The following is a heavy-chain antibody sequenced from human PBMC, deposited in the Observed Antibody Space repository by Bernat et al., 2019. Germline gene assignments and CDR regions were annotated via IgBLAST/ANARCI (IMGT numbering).Heavy chain of an antibody. Sequence: QVQLVESGGGVVQPGRSLRLSCAASGFTFSSYAMHWVRQAPGKGLEWVAVISYDGSNKYYAESVKGRFTISRDNSKNTLYLQMNSLRAEDTAVYYCARGLWIFGVVEPTTYSRGAFDIWGQGTMVTVSS. V-gene: IGHV3-30-3*01. D-gene: IGHD3-3*01. CDR1: GFTFSSYA. CDR3: ARGLWIFGVVEPTTYSRGAFDI. J-gene: IGHJ3*02. CDR2: ISYDGSNK.